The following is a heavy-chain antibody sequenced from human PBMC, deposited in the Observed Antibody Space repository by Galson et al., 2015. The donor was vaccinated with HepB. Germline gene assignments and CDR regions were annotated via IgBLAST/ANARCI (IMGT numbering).Heavy chain of an antibody. J-gene: IGHJ4*02. D-gene: IGHD6-19*01. CDR3: VKEPNDSGWYQGYYFDY. V-gene: IGHV3-23*01. Sequence: SLRLSCAASEFTFSTYAMTWVRQAPGKGLEWVSSISGRGSDTYYADSVKGRFTISRDNSKNTVYLQMNRLRAEDTAVYYCVKEPNDSGWYQGYYFDYWGQGSLVTVSS. CDR2: ISGRGSDT. CDR1: EFTFSTYA.